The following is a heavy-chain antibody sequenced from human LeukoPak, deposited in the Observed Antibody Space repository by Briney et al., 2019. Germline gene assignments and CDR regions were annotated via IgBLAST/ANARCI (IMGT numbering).Heavy chain of an antibody. V-gene: IGHV3-30*04. D-gene: IGHD3-16*02. Sequence: PGGSLRLSCAASGFTFNSYAFHWVRQAPGKGLQWVAVIAFDGTNTHYADSVKGRFTISRDNAKNSLYLQMNSLRAEDTAVYYCARESSNDYVWGSYRDFDYWGQGTLVTVSS. J-gene: IGHJ4*02. CDR2: IAFDGTNT. CDR1: GFTFNSYA. CDR3: ARESSNDYVWGSYRDFDY.